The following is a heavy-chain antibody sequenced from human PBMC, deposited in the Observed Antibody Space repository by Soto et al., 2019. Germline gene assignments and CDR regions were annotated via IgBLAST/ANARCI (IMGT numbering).Heavy chain of an antibody. CDR1: GFTFSSYE. V-gene: IGHV3-48*03. J-gene: IGHJ4*02. Sequence: EVQLVESGGGLAQPGGSVRLSCAASGFTFSSYEMNWVRQAPGKTLEWVSYISSAGDSSYYADSVKSRFTISRDNAKNSLYLQMNSLRVEDTAVYYCARVYCSTTTCHVQAFDSWGQGTLGTVSS. D-gene: IGHD2-2*01. CDR2: ISSAGDSS. CDR3: ARVYCSTTTCHVQAFDS.